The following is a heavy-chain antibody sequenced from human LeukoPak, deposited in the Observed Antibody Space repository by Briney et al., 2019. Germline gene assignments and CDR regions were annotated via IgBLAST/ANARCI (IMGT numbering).Heavy chain of an antibody. D-gene: IGHD3-3*01. J-gene: IGHJ6*03. CDR2: ISSTSSHI. CDR3: AKMGFLEWSEYFYYMDV. V-gene: IGHV3-21*01. CDR1: GFTFSTYS. Sequence: PGGTLRLSCAASGFTFSTYSMNWVRQAPGKGLEWVSNISSTSSHIYYADSVKGRFTISRDNAKNSVYLQMNSLRAEDTAVYFCAKMGFLEWSEYFYYMDVWGRGTTVTVSS.